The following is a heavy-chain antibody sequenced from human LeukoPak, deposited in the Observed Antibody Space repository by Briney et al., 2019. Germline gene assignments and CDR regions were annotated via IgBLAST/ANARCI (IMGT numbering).Heavy chain of an antibody. CDR3: AKGSYYDSSGSFYFDY. J-gene: IGHJ4*02. CDR1: GFTFSSYA. V-gene: IGHV3-23*01. D-gene: IGHD3-22*01. CDR2: ISGSGDNT. Sequence: GGSLRLSCAASGFTFSSYAMSWVRQAPGKGLEWVSGISGSGDNTYYADSVKGRFTIYRDNSKNTLYVQVNSLGTEDTAAYYCAKGSYYDSSGSFYFDYWGQGTLVTVSS.